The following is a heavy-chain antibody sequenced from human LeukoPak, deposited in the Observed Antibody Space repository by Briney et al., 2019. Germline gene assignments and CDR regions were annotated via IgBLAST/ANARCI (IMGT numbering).Heavy chain of an antibody. V-gene: IGHV3-7*03. CDR2: IKQDGSEK. Sequence: GGSLRLSCAASGFTFSSYAMHWVRQAPGKGLEWVATIKQDGSEKHHLDSVRGRFTISRDNAKNSLYLEMNSLRAEDTAVYYCARGCNRAACPYYFDCWGQGALVTVSS. J-gene: IGHJ4*02. D-gene: IGHD2-8*01. CDR3: ARGCNRAACPYYFDC. CDR1: GFTFSSYA.